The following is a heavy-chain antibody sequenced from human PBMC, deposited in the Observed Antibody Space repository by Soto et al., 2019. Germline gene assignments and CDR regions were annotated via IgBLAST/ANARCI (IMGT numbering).Heavy chain of an antibody. D-gene: IGHD3-22*01. CDR1: GYTFIGYY. CDR2: INPNSGDT. V-gene: IGHV1-2*02. Sequence: ASVKVSCKASGYTFIGYYMHWVRQAPGQGLEWMGWINPNSGDTNYAQKFQGRVTMTRDTSISTTYMELSSLRSEDTAVYYCARGDSPYYYDSSGYYNDYWGQGTPVTVSS. J-gene: IGHJ4*02. CDR3: ARGDSPYYYDSSGYYNDY.